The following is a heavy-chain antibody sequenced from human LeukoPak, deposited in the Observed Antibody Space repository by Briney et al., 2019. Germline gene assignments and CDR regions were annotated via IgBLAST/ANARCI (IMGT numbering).Heavy chain of an antibody. CDR3: ARAARIVVVTAFDY. J-gene: IGHJ4*02. Sequence: GASVKVSCKASGYTFTGYYMHWVRQAPGQGLVWMGWINPNSGGTNYAQKFQGRVTMTRDTSISTAYMELSRLRSDDTAVYYCARAARIVVVTAFDYWGQGTLVTVSS. CDR2: INPNSGGT. V-gene: IGHV1-2*02. CDR1: GYTFTGYY. D-gene: IGHD2-21*02.